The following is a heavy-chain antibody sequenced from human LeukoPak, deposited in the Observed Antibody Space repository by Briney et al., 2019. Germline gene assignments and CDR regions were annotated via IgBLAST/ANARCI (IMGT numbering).Heavy chain of an antibody. CDR3: AKRGCDTTTSSYYFDY. CDR2: IGSGGSGGT. D-gene: IGHD2-21*01. J-gene: IGHJ4*02. V-gene: IGHV3-23*01. CDR1: GFTFSSYD. Sequence: GGSLRLSCAASGFTFSSYDMSWVRQAPGKGLEWVSVIGSGGSGGTSYADSVRGRFTMSRDDSKNTMFLQMNSLRAEDTAVYYCAKRGCDTTTSSYYFDYWGRGTLVTVSS.